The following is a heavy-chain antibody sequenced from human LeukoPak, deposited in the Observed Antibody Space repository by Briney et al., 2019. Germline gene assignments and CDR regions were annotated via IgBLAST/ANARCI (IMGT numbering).Heavy chain of an antibody. V-gene: IGHV3-23*01. CDR2: LSFGGGTI. Sequence: GGSLRLSCAASGFTFSSYTMAWVRQAPGKGLECVSSLSFGGGTIYYADSVKGRFTISRDTSKNTLCLQMNSLRAEDTAVYYCAKQLGYCSDGSCYFPYWGQGTLVTVSS. CDR1: GFTFSSYT. D-gene: IGHD2-15*01. CDR3: AKQLGYCSDGSCYFPY. J-gene: IGHJ4*02.